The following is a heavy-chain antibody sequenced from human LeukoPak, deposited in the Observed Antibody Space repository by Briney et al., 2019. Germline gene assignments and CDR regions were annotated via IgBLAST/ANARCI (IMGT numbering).Heavy chain of an antibody. CDR2: TYHSGST. Sequence: PSETLSLTCAVSGYSISSGYYWGWIRQPPGKGLEWIGSTYHSGSTYYNPSLKSRVTIPVDTSKNQFSLKLSSVTAADTAVYYCARHGMIVVVIPFDYWGQGTLVTVSS. CDR3: ARHGMIVVVIPFDY. CDR1: GYSISSGYY. V-gene: IGHV4-38-2*01. D-gene: IGHD3-22*01. J-gene: IGHJ4*02.